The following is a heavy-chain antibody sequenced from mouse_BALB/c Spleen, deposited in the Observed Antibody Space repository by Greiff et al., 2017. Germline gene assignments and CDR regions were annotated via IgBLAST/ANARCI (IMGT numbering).Heavy chain of an antibody. CDR1: GFSLTSYG. CDR3: ARNSIYDGSAWFAY. V-gene: IGHV2-2*02. D-gene: IGHD2-3*01. J-gene: IGHJ3*01. Sequence: QVQLKQSGPGLVQPSQSLSITCTVSGFSLTSYGVPWVRQSPGKGLEWLGVIWSGGSTDYNAAFISRLSISKDNSKSQVFFKMSSLQANDTAIYYCARNSIYDGSAWFAYWGQGTLVTVSA. CDR2: IWSGGST.